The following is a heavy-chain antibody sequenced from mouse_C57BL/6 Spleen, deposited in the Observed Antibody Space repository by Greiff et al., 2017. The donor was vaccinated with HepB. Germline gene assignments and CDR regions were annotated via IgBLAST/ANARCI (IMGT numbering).Heavy chain of an antibody. V-gene: IGHV5-17*01. CDR2: ISSGSSTI. D-gene: IGHD1-1*01. Sequence: EVHLVESGGGLVKPGGSLKLSCAASGFTFSDYGMHWVRQAPEKGLEWVAYISSGSSTIYYADTVKGRFTISRDNAKNTLFLQMTSLRSEDTAMYYCARYGSDWYFDVWGTGTTVTVSS. CDR3: ARYGSDWYFDV. CDR1: GFTFSDYG. J-gene: IGHJ1*03.